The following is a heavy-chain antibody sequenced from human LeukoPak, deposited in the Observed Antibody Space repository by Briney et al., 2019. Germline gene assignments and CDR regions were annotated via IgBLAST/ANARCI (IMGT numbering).Heavy chain of an antibody. CDR2: ISGSGGST. V-gene: IGHV3-23*01. CDR3: VVTLAVAGLDY. Sequence: GGSLRLSCAAAGFTFSSYAMSWVRQAPGKGLEWVSAISGSGGSTYYADSVKGRFTISRDNSKNTLYLQMNSLRAEDTAVYYCVVTLAVAGLDYWGQGTLVTVSS. D-gene: IGHD6-19*01. CDR1: GFTFSSYA. J-gene: IGHJ4*02.